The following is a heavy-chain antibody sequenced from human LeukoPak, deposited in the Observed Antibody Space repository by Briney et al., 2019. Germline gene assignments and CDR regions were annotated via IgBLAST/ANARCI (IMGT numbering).Heavy chain of an antibody. D-gene: IGHD3-10*01. CDR2: FDPEDGET. J-gene: IGHJ4*02. CDR1: GYTLTELS. CDR3: ATGTLRWFGELLTPYDY. V-gene: IGHV1-24*01. Sequence: ASVKVSCKVSGYTLTELSMHWVRQAPGKGLEWMGGFDPEDGETIYAQKFQGRVTMTEGTSTDTAYMELSSLRSEDTAVYYCATGTLRWFGELLTPYDYWGQGTLVTVSS.